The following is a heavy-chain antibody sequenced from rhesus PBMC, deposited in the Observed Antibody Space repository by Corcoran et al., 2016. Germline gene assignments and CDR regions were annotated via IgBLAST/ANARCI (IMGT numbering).Heavy chain of an antibody. Sequence: QVQLQESGPGLVKPSETLSLTCAVSGGSMSGYYWSWIRQPPGKGLEGIGRTSDSGGGTDYNPAGQSRVTISTDTYKKQFSLKRTSVTAADTAVYYCARRPAAAKFSLDVWGRGLLVTVSS. CDR3: ARRPAAAKFSLDV. CDR1: GGSMSGYY. V-gene: IGHV4-173*01. D-gene: IGHD6-43*01. J-gene: IGHJ5-2*02. CDR2: TSDSGGGT.